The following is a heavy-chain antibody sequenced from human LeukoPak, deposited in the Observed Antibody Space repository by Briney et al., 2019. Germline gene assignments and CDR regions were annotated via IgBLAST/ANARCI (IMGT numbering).Heavy chain of an antibody. Sequence: GGSLRLSCAASGFSFSSFAMSWVRQAPGKGLEWVAIISGSGGGTYYADSVKGRFTVSRDFFTSTLDLQMTSLRAGDTAVYYCAKEAPHTAVLIALPEWNYIDSWGRGILVSVSS. CDR3: AKEAPHTAVLIALPEWNYIDS. D-gene: IGHD2-21*01. V-gene: IGHV3-23*01. CDR2: ISGSGGGT. J-gene: IGHJ4*02. CDR1: GFSFSSFA.